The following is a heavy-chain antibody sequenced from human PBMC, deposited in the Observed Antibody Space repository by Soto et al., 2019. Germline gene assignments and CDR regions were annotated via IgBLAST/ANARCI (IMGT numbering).Heavy chain of an antibody. CDR1: GGSFSSYA. Sequence: QVQLVQSGAEVKKPGSSVKVSCKASGGSFSSYAISWVRQAPGQGLEWMGGIIPIFGTANYAQKFQGRVTITSDESTGTAYMELSSLRSVDTAVYYCASDLSDYGDAGFDPWGQGTLVTVSS. D-gene: IGHD4-17*01. CDR2: IIPIFGTA. CDR3: ASDLSDYGDAGFDP. V-gene: IGHV1-69*01. J-gene: IGHJ5*02.